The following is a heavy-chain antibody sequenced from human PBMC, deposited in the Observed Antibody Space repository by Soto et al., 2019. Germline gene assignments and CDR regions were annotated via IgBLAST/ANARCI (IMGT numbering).Heavy chain of an antibody. J-gene: IGHJ4*02. V-gene: IGHV3-23*01. CDR2: ISGSGGST. D-gene: IGHD3-3*01. CDR3: AKGTTIFGVVSDY. Sequence: GGSLRLSCAASGFTFSSYAISWGRQAPGKGLEWVSAISGSGGSTYYADSVKGRFTISRDNSKNTLYLQMNSLRAEDTAVYYCAKGTTIFGVVSDYWGQGTLVTVSS. CDR1: GFTFSSYA.